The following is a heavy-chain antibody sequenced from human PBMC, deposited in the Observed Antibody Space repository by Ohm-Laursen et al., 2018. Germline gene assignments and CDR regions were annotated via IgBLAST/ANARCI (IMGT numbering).Heavy chain of an antibody. CDR2: VNANSGGT. D-gene: IGHD6-13*01. J-gene: IGHJ5*02. V-gene: IGHV1-2*02. CDR3: VRDKIAAAAGT. CDR1: GYTFTGYY. Sequence: GASVKVSCKASGYTFTGYYMHWVRQAPGQGPEWMGWVNANSGGTKYLEKFQGRVTMTRDTSINTAYMELTALTSDDTAVYYCVRDKIAAAAGTWGPGTLVTVSS.